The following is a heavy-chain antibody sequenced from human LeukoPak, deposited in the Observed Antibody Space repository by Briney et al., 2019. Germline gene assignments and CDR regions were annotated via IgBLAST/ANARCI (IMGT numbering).Heavy chain of an antibody. CDR3: ARAPGSGSYSAFDY. CDR2: INTGIGNT. V-gene: IGHV1-3*04. J-gene: IGHJ4*02. D-gene: IGHD1-26*01. Sequence: ASVKVSCKASGYTFTTYAIHWVRQAPGQRLEWMGWINTGIGNTKYSQRLQGRVTNTRDASASTAYMDLSSLRSEDTALYYCARAPGSGSYSAFDYRGQGTLVTVSS. CDR1: GYTFTTYA.